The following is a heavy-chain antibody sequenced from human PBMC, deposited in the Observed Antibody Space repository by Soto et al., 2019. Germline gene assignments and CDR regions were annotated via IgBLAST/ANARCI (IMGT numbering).Heavy chain of an antibody. Sequence: PSETLSLTCTVSGGSIRSSSHYWSWIRQHPGKGLEWIGDISYSGITYYNPSLKSRVTISGDTSKNQFSLKLSFVTAADTAVYYCARGCSNGYLANWFDPWGQGALVTVSS. CDR3: ARGCSNGYLANWFDP. D-gene: IGHD2-8*01. V-gene: IGHV4-31*03. J-gene: IGHJ5*02. CDR1: GGSIRSSSHY. CDR2: ISYSGIT.